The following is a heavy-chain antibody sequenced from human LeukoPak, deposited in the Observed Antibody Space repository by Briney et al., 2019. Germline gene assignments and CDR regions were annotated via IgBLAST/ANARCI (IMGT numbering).Heavy chain of an antibody. V-gene: IGHV3-23*01. D-gene: IGHD3-22*01. CDR1: GFTFSSYA. Sequence: PGGSLRLSCAASGFTFSSYAMSWVRQAPGKGLEWVSAISGSGGSTYYADSVKGRFTISRDNSRNTLYLQMNSRRAEDTAVYYCARVTYYDSSGYPRGAFDIWGQGTMVTVSS. CDR3: ARVTYYDSSGYPRGAFDI. J-gene: IGHJ3*02. CDR2: ISGSGGST.